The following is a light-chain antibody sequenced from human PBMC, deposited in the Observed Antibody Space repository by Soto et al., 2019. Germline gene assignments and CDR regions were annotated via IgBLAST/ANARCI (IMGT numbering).Light chain of an antibody. CDR3: KSYANSRTPAI. V-gene: IGLV1-40*01. J-gene: IGLJ2*01. CDR1: SSNLGADYD. Sequence: QSVLTQPPSVSGTPGQTVSISCAGTSSNLGADYDVHWYQQLPGTAPRLLIFGNRVRPSGVPDRFSGSKSGTSASLAITGLQAEDEAIYYCKSYANSRTPAIFGAGTKLTVL. CDR2: GNR.